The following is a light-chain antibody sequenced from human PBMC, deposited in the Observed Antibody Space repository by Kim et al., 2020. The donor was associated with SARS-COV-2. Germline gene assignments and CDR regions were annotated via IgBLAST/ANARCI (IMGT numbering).Light chain of an antibody. CDR2: AAS. CDR1: QNINYY. V-gene: IGKV1-39*01. CDR3: QQSYDTPYT. Sequence: DIKMTQSPSSLSASVGDRVTITCRASQNINYYLNWYQQKPGKAPNVLIFAASNLQSGVPSRFRGSGAGTDFTLTISSLQPEDFATYFCQQSYDTPYTYGRGTKLEI. J-gene: IGKJ2*01.